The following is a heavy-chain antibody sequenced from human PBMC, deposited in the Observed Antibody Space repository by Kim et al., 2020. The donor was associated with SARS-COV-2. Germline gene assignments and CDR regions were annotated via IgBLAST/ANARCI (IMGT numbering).Heavy chain of an antibody. CDR2: IIPIFGTA. CDR1: GGTFSSYA. J-gene: IGHJ4*02. D-gene: IGHD3-22*01. V-gene: IGHV1-69*13. CDR3: ARVNYYDSSGYYISKYYFDY. Sequence: SVKVSCKASGGTFSSYAISWVRQAPGQGLEWMGGIIPIFGTANYAQKFQGRVTITADESTSTAYMELSSLRSEDTAVYYCARVNYYDSSGYYISKYYFDYWGQGTLVTVSS.